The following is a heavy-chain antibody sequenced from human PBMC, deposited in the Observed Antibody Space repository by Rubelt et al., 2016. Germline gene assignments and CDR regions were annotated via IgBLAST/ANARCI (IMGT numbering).Heavy chain of an antibody. Sequence: QVQLQQWGAGLLKPSETLSLTCAVYGGSFSGYYWSWIRQPPGKGLEWIGEINHSGSTNYNPSLKSRVTISGDTSKNQFFLKLSSVTAADTAVYYCARGRRGSSSWLGRDYYGMDVWGQGTTVTVSS. CDR3: ARGRRGSSSWLGRDYYGMDV. D-gene: IGHD6-13*01. J-gene: IGHJ6*02. V-gene: IGHV4-34*01. CDR2: INHSGST. CDR1: GGSFSGYY.